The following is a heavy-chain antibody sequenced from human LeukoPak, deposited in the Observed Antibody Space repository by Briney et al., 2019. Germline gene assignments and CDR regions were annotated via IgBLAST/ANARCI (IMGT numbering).Heavy chain of an antibody. Sequence: GGSLRLSCAASGFTFSSSEMNWVRQAPGKGLEWLSFISITGGTTHYAVSVKGRFTISRDNAQSSLFLQMNNLRAEDTAVYYCGRLTAYYSDYWGQGTLVTVSS. CDR1: GFTFSSSE. V-gene: IGHV3-48*03. CDR3: GRLTAYYSDY. CDR2: ISITGGTT. J-gene: IGHJ4*02.